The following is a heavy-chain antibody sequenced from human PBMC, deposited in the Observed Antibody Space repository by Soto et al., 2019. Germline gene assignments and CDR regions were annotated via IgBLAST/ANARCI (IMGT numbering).Heavy chain of an antibody. CDR1: GGSISSGDYY. CDR3: ARAFPSYYYDSSGYSSFDY. Sequence: QVQLQESGPGLVKPSQTLSLTCTVSGGSISSGDYYWSWIRQPPGKGLEWIGYIYCSGGTYYNPSLKSRVTTSVDTSKNQFSLKLSSVTAADTAVYYCARAFPSYYYDSSGYSSFDYWGQGTLVTVSS. V-gene: IGHV4-30-4*01. D-gene: IGHD3-22*01. CDR2: IYCSGGT. J-gene: IGHJ4*02.